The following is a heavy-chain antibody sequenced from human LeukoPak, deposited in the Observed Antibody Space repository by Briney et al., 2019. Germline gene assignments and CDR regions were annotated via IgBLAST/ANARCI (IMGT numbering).Heavy chain of an antibody. CDR1: GFPFSSYG. V-gene: IGHV3-33*01. J-gene: IGHJ4*02. CDR2: LVYDARS. D-gene: IGHD6-19*01. Sequence: GTSLRLSCAAFGFPFSSYGMHWVRQAPGKGLEWVARLVYDARSDYANSVKGRFSISRDDSKNTLFLDMSNLRVEDTALYYCARDLSAAFDFWGQGVLVTVSS. CDR3: ARDLSAAFDF.